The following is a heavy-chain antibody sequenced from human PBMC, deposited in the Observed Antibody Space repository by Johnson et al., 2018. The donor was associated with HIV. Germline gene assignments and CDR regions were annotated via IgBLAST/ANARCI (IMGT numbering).Heavy chain of an antibody. CDR3: ARGEDGVDAFDI. CDR2: INSDGRST. D-gene: IGHD4-17*01. Sequence: VQLVESGGDLVQPGGSLRLSCVGSGIAFSTNWMHWVRQAPGKGLVWVSRINSDGRSTSYADSVKGRFTISRDNSKNTLYLQMNSLRAEDTALYYCARGEDGVDAFDIWGQGTMVTVSS. CDR1: GIAFSTNW. J-gene: IGHJ3*02. V-gene: IGHV3-74*02.